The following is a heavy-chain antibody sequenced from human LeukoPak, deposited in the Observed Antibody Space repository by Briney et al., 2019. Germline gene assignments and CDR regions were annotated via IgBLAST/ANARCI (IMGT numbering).Heavy chain of an antibody. CDR3: AREFTMVRGVLGRSVY. J-gene: IGHJ4*02. D-gene: IGHD3-10*01. V-gene: IGHV4-39*07. CDR1: GGSISSSSYY. CDR2: IYYSGST. Sequence: SETLSLTCTVSGGSISSSSYYWGWIRQPPGKGLEWIGSIYYSGSTYYNPSLKSRVTISVDTSKNQFSLKLSSVTAADTAVYYCAREFTMVRGVLGRSVYWGQGTLVTVSS.